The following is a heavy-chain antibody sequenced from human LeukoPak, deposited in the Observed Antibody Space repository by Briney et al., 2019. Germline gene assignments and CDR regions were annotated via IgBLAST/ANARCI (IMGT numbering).Heavy chain of an antibody. Sequence: SVKVSCKASRGTFSSYAISWVRQAPGQGLEWMGGIIPIFGTANHAQKFQGRVTISTDESTSTAYMEPSSLRSDDTAVYYCARDGVAECYFDYWDQGTLVTVSS. CDR2: IIPIFGTA. CDR1: RGTFSSYA. V-gene: IGHV1-69*05. CDR3: ARDGVAECYFDY. J-gene: IGHJ4*02. D-gene: IGHD6-19*01.